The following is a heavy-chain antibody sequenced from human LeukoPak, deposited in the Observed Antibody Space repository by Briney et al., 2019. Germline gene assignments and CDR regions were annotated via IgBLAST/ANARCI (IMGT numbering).Heavy chain of an antibody. CDR1: GFSFSTYS. J-gene: IGHJ4*02. D-gene: IGHD4-17*01. V-gene: IGHV3-48*04. CDR3: ARGHPGDYGDFQFDY. Sequence: GGSLRLSCAASGFSFSTYSMSWVRQAPGKGLEWVSVISDTGATKFYADSVKGRFTISRDNAKNSLYLQMNSLRAEDTAVYYCARGHPGDYGDFQFDYWGQGTLVTVSS. CDR2: ISDTGATK.